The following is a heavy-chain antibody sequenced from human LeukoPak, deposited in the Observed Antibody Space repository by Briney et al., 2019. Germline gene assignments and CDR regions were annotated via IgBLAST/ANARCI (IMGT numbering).Heavy chain of an antibody. CDR2: IYYSGSA. D-gene: IGHD1-7*01. V-gene: IGHV4-31*03. J-gene: IGHJ5*02. CDR1: SGSITIGAYY. Sequence: SETPSLTCTVSSGSITIGAYYYSWIRQHPGKGLEWIGYIYYSGSAFYNPSLKSRLTISLDMSENQFSLRLNSVTAADTAVYYCARATGTPLVFDPWGQGTLVTVSS. CDR3: ARATGTPLVFDP.